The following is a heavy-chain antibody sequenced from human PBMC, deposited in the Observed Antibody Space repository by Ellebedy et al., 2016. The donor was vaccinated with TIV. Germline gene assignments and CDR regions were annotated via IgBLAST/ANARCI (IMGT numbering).Heavy chain of an antibody. D-gene: IGHD6-6*01. CDR2: IYYSGST. CDR1: GGSISSGGYY. CDR3: ARDCAAPYVRAFDI. Sequence: SETLSLTXAVSGGSISSGGYYWSWVRQHPGKGLEWIGYIYYSGSTYYNPSLKSRVTISIDTSENQFSLKLSSVTAADTAVYYCARDCAAPYVRAFDIWGQGTMVIISS. V-gene: IGHV4-31*11. J-gene: IGHJ3*02.